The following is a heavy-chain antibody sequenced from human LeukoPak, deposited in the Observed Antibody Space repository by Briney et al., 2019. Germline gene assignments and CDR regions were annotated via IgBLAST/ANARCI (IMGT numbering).Heavy chain of an antibody. J-gene: IGHJ4*02. V-gene: IGHV1-3*01. Sequence: ASVKVSCKASGYTFTTFGIHWVRQAPGQRLEWMGWINVGNGNTKYSQKFQGRVTIARETSASTAYMELSSLTSEDTAVYYCARTSLSAYDYWGQGTLVTVSS. CDR1: GYTFTTFG. D-gene: IGHD3-16*02. CDR3: ARTSLSAYDY. CDR2: INVGNGNT.